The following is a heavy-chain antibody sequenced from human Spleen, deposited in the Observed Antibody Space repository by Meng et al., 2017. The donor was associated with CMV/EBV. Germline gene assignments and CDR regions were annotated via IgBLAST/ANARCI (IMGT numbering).Heavy chain of an antibody. CDR3: AIPYYDFWSGPL. D-gene: IGHD3-3*01. CDR1: GFTFSTYS. V-gene: IGHV3-21*01. J-gene: IGHJ4*02. Sequence: GESLKISCAASGFTFSTYSMNWVRQAPGKGLEWVLSISSSSSYIYYADSVKGRFTISRDNAKNSLYLQMNSLRAEDTAVYYCAIPYYDFWSGPLWGQGTLVTVSS. CDR2: ISSSSSYI.